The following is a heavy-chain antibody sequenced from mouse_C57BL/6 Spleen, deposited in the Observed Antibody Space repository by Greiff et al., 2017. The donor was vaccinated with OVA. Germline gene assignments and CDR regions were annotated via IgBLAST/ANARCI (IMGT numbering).Heavy chain of an antibody. J-gene: IGHJ3*01. D-gene: IGHD2-2*01. CDR2: INPCNGGT. CDR1: GYTFTSYW. CDR3: ARKGDYGYDEWFAY. V-gene: IGHV1-53*01. Sequence: VQLQQPGTELVKPGASVKLSCKASGYTFTSYWMHWVKQRPGQGLEWIGNINPCNGGTNYNEKVKSKATLTVDKSSSTAYMQLSSLTSEDSAVYYCARKGDYGYDEWFAYWGQGTLVTVSA.